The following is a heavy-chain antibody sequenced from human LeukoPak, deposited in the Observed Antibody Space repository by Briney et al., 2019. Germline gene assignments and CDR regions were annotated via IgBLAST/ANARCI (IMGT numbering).Heavy chain of an antibody. CDR2: ISSSGSTI. J-gene: IGHJ4*02. CDR1: GFTFSSYE. CDR3: ARSAHDDGGNHD. Sequence: PGGSLRLSCAASGFTFSSYEMNWVRQAPGKGLEWVSYISSSGSTIYYADSVKGRFTISRDNAKNSLYLQMNSLRAEDTAVYYCARSAHDDGGNHDWGQGTLVTVSS. V-gene: IGHV3-48*03. D-gene: IGHD4-23*01.